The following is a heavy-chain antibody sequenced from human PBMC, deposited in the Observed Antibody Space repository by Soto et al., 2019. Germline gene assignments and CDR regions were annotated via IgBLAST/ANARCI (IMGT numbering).Heavy chain of an antibody. CDR1: GGAFRGYY. Sequence: QVQLQQGGAGLLKPSETLSLTCAVYGGAFRGYYWSWIRQPPGKGLGWLGEINDSGSTNYNPSLKSRVTISLDTSKKEISLRLSSVTAADTAVYYCARERGRYCSGESCYPFGPWGQGALVTVSS. V-gene: IGHV4-34*01. D-gene: IGHD2-15*01. CDR2: INDSGST. J-gene: IGHJ5*02. CDR3: ARERGRYCSGESCYPFGP.